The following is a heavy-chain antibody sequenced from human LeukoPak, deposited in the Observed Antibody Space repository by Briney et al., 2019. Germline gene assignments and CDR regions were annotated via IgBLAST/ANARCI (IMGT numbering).Heavy chain of an antibody. J-gene: IGHJ4*02. D-gene: IGHD3-22*01. CDR3: ARADSRYYDGKADDY. V-gene: IGHV3-23*01. Sequence: HAGGSLRLSCAASGFTFSSYAMSWVRQAPGKGLEWVSAISGSGGSTYYADSVKGRFTISRDNSKNTLYLQMNSLRAEDTAVYYCARADSRYYDGKADDYWGQGTLVTVSS. CDR1: GFTFSSYA. CDR2: ISGSGGST.